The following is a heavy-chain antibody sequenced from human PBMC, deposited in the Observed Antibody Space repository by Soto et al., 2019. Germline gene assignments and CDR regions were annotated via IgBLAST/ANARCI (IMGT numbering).Heavy chain of an antibody. CDR1: GYTFTSYA. CDR2: INAGNSDT. V-gene: IGHV1-3*01. D-gene: IGHD3-22*01. CDR3: ARDFSKVVVAPGY. Sequence: ASVKVSCKASGYTFTSYAMHWVRQAPGQRLEWMGWINAGNSDTKYSQKFQDRVTITSDTSASTAYMELSSLRSEDTAVYYCARDFSKVVVAPGYWGQGTLVTVSS. J-gene: IGHJ4*02.